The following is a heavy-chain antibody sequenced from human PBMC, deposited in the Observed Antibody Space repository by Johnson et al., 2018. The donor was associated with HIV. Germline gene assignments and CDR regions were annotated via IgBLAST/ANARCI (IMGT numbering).Heavy chain of an antibody. J-gene: IGHJ3*02. D-gene: IGHD1/OR15-1a*01. CDR2: IGTGGDT. CDR3: ARVEHSHSHAFDI. Sequence: EVQLVESGGGVVQPGGSLRLSCAASGFSFSSYDMHWVRQATGKGLEWVSGIGTGGDTYYPASLMDRFTIDRENAKNSLYIQMYSLIAGDTAVYDCARVEHSHSHAFDIWGQGTMVTVSS. V-gene: IGHV3-13*01. CDR1: GFSFSSYD.